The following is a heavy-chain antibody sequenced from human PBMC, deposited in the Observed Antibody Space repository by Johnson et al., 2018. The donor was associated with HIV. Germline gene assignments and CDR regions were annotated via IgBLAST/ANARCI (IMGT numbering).Heavy chain of an antibody. CDR1: GFTFSSYD. CDR2: IGTAGDT. D-gene: IGHD4-17*01. V-gene: IGHV3-13*01. Sequence: VQLVESGGGVVQPGRSLRLSCAASGFTFSSYDMHWVRQATGKGLEWVSAIGTAGDTYYPGSVKGRFTISRENAKNSLYLQMGSLRAEDMAVYYCARESTATRGDAFDIWGQGTMVTVSS. J-gene: IGHJ3*02. CDR3: ARESTATRGDAFDI.